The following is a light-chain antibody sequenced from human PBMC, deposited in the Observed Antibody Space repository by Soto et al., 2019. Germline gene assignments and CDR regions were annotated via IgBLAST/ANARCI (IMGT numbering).Light chain of an antibody. CDR2: VAS. CDR3: QQYNSWPLT. V-gene: IGKV3-15*01. CDR1: QSVRSN. Sequence: EIVMTQSPATLSVSPGESATLSCGASQSVRSNLAWYQQKPGHAPRLLIYVASTRATGVPARFSGSESGTDFTLTISSLQSEDFAVYYCQQYNSWPLTFGQGTRLEIK. J-gene: IGKJ5*01.